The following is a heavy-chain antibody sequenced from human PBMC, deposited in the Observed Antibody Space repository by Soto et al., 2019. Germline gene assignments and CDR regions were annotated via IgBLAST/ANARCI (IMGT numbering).Heavy chain of an antibody. CDR1: GGSLSSSSYY. V-gene: IGHV4-39*01. J-gene: IGHJ4*02. CDR2: IYYSGST. D-gene: IGHD3-10*01. Sequence: PSETLSPTCTVSGGSLSSSSYYWGWFRQPPGKGLEWIGTIYYSGSTYYNPSLKSRVTISVDASKNQFSLKLSSVTAADTAVYYCSRHTPYYYGSGTRNYFDYWGQGTLVTVSS. CDR3: SRHTPYYYGSGTRNYFDY.